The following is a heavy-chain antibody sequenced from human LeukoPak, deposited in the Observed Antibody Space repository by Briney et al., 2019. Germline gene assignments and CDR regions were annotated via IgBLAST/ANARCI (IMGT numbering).Heavy chain of an antibody. J-gene: IGHJ3*02. CDR3: ARERRYSSRPDAFDI. V-gene: IGHV4-59*01. CDR2: IYYSGST. Sequence: SETLSLTCTVSGGSISSYYWSWIRQPPGKGLEWIAYIYYSGSTNYNPSLKSRVTISVDTSKNQFSLKLSSVTAADTAVYYCARERRYSSRPDAFDIWGQGTMVTVSS. D-gene: IGHD6-13*01. CDR1: GGSISSYY.